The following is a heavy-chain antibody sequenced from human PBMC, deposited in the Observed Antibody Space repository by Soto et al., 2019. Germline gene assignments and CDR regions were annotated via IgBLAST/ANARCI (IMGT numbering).Heavy chain of an antibody. D-gene: IGHD5-12*01. CDR1: GFTFSNYS. J-gene: IGHJ4*02. CDR2: ISKDGDKK. Sequence: XESLRLSCAASGFTFSNYSMHGVRQAPGKGLEWVAVISKDGDKKYYADSVKGRFTISRDNSKNTLYLQMNSLRPEDTAVHYCAREWSVANPGYWGQGTQVTVSS. V-gene: IGHV3-30*01. CDR3: AREWSVANPGY.